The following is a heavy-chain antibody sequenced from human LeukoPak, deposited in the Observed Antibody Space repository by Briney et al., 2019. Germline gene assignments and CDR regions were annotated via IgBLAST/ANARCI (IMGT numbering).Heavy chain of an antibody. CDR1: GYTFTSYD. J-gene: IGHJ5*02. CDR3: ARKGLLGSGKPWFDL. CDR2: MDPNSGNT. D-gene: IGHD2-15*01. Sequence: ASVKVSCKASGYTFTSYDINWVRQASGQGLEWMGWMDPNSGNTASAQKFQGRVTMTTNTSISTAYMELTGLRSEDTAMYFCARKGLLGSGKPWFDLWGQGTLVTVSS. V-gene: IGHV1-8*01.